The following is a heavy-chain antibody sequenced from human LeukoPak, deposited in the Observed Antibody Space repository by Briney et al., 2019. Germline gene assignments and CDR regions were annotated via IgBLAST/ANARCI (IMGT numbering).Heavy chain of an antibody. CDR2: ISGSGGST. D-gene: IGHD2-2*01. Sequence: PGGSLRLSCAASGFTFSSYAMSWVRQAPGKGLEWVSAISGSGGSTYYADSVKGRFTISRDNSKNTLYLQMNSLRDEDTAVYYCARGDSFIVVVPAAMDYWGQGTLVTVSS. CDR3: ARGDSFIVVVPAAMDY. V-gene: IGHV3-23*01. J-gene: IGHJ4*02. CDR1: GFTFSSYA.